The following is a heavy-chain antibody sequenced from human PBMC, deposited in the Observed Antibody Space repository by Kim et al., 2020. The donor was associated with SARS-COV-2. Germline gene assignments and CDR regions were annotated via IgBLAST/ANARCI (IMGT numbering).Heavy chain of an antibody. CDR3: ARLTRDDFWSGYYTGRNYYYYGMDV. V-gene: IGHV4-34*01. CDR1: GGSFSGYY. J-gene: IGHJ6*02. Sequence: SETLSLTCAVYGGSFSGYYWSWIRQPPGKGLEWIGEINHSGSTNYNPSLKSRVTISVDTSKNQFSLKLSSVTAADTAVYYCARLTRDDFWSGYYTGRNYYYYGMDVWGQGTTVTVSS. CDR2: INHSGST. D-gene: IGHD3-3*01.